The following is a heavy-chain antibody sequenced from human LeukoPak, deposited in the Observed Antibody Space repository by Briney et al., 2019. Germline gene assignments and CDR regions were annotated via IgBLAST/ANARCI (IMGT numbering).Heavy chain of an antibody. CDR3: AREYSGDGYPFDY. Sequence: GGSLRLSCAASGFTFSSYSMNWVRQAPGKGLEWVSSISSSSSSYIYYADSVKGRFTISRDNAKNSLYLQMNSLRAEDTAVYYCAREYSGDGYPFDYWGQGTLVTVSS. J-gene: IGHJ4*02. CDR2: ISSSSSSYI. CDR1: GFTFSSYS. D-gene: IGHD5-24*01. V-gene: IGHV3-21*01.